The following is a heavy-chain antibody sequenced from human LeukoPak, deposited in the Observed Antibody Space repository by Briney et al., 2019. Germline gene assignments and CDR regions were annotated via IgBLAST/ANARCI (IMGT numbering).Heavy chain of an antibody. Sequence: SVTVSCTASGGTFSSYAISWVRQAPGQGLEWMGGIIPIFGTANYAQKFQGRVTITADESTSTAYMELSSLRSEDTAVYYCAREGPVPNGMDVWGQGTTVTVSS. CDR2: IIPIFGTA. J-gene: IGHJ6*02. V-gene: IGHV1-69*13. CDR3: AREGPVPNGMDV. CDR1: GGTFSSYA.